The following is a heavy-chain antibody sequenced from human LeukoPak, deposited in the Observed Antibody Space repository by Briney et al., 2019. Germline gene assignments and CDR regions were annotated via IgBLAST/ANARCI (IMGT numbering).Heavy chain of an antibody. V-gene: IGHV4-61*08. J-gene: IGHJ4*02. CDR1: GGSISSGDYF. D-gene: IGHD3-22*01. Sequence: SETLSLTCSVSGGSISSGDYFWTWIRQPPGKGLEYIGYIYYSGSTNHNPSLKSRVTISVDTSKNQFSLKLSSVTAADTAVYYCARGSSGYYLGVDYWGQGTLVTVSS. CDR3: ARGSSGYYLGVDY. CDR2: IYYSGST.